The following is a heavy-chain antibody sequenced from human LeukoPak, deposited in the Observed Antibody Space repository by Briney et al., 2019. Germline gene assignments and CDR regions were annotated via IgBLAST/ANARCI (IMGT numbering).Heavy chain of an antibody. V-gene: IGHV4-59*08. D-gene: IGHD5-18*01. CDR1: GGSISSDY. Sequence: SETLSLTCNVSGGSISSDYWSWIRRPPGKGLEWIGNIYYSGSTNYNPSLKSRVTISVDTSKNQFSLMLSSVTAADTALYYCARGGYIYGFDYWGQGTPVTVSS. J-gene: IGHJ4*02. CDR2: IYYSGST. CDR3: ARGGYIYGFDY.